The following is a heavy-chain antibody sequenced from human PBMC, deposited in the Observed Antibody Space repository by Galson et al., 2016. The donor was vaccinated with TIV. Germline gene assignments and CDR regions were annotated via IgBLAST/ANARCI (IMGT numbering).Heavy chain of an antibody. CDR3: ARHLTTAEYFGLDV. Sequence: SLRLSCAASGFSVSSHYMSWVRQAPGQGLDWVSFIYSGGSTKYADSVKGRFTISRDSSKNTMFLQMNSLRAEDTAVYYCARHLTTAEYFGLDVWGQGTTVTVSS. CDR2: IYSGGST. J-gene: IGHJ6*02. CDR1: GFSVSSHY. D-gene: IGHD3-9*01. V-gene: IGHV3-53*01.